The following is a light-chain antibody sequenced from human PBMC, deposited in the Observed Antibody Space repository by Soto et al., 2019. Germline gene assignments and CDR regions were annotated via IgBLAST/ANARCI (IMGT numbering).Light chain of an antibody. J-gene: IGKJ1*01. CDR3: QQRSNWRWS. CDR1: QGIGDSY. V-gene: IGKV3-11*01. Sequence: EVVMRQSPATLSVSPGEGATLSCRASQGIGDSYLAWYQQKAGQAPRLLIYDASNRATGIPARFSGSGSGTDFSLTISSLEPEDFAVYYCQQRSNWRWSFGQGTKVDIK. CDR2: DAS.